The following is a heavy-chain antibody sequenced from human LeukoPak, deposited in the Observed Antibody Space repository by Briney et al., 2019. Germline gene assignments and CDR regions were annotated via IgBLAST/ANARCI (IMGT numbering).Heavy chain of an antibody. CDR2: IIPIFGTA. J-gene: IGHJ3*02. D-gene: IGHD2-2*01. CDR3: ARDTAGYCSSTSCYETSYAFDI. V-gene: IGHV1-69*05. Sequence: SVKVSCKASGGTFSSYAISWVRQAPGQGLEWMGGIIPIFGTANYAQKFQGRVTITTDESTSTAYMELSSLRSEDTAVYYCARDTAGYCSSTSCYETSYAFDIWGQGTMVTVSS. CDR1: GGTFSSYA.